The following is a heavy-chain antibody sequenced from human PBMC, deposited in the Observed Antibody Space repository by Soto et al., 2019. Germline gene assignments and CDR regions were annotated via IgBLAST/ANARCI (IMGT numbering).Heavy chain of an antibody. D-gene: IGHD2-15*01. CDR1: GFTFGDDA. Sequence: GSLRLSCTASGFTFGDDAMSWFRQAPGKGLEWVGFIRSKAYGGTTEYAASVKGRFTISRDDSKSIAYLQMNSLKTEDTAVYYCTRTHRYCSGGSCPSVVDYWGQGTLVTVSS. V-gene: IGHV3-49*03. CDR2: IRSKAYGGTT. J-gene: IGHJ4*02. CDR3: TRTHRYCSGGSCPSVVDY.